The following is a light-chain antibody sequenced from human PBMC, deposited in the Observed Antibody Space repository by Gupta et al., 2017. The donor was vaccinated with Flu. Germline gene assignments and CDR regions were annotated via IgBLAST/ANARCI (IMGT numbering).Light chain of an antibody. Sequence: VARSPGQSSTISCSLTSSDVGGYNSVSWDQQHPLKAPKLMISDVSNRPSAVSNRFAGSNSGNTASLTISGLQAEDEADYYCCSFLSSPIYV. CDR1: SSDVGGYNS. V-gene: IGLV2-14*03. CDR2: DVS. J-gene: IGLJ1*01. CDR3: CSFLSSPIYV.